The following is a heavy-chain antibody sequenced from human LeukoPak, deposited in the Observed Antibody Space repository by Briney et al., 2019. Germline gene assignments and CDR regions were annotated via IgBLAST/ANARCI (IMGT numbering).Heavy chain of an antibody. CDR3: AGDLGYCSGGSCYPYGMDV. CDR1: GFTFSDYY. D-gene: IGHD2-15*01. Sequence: GGSLRLSCAASGFTFSDYYMSWIRQAPGKGLEWVSYISSSGSTIYYADSVKGRFTISRDNAKNSLFLQMNSLRAEDTAVYYCAGDLGYCSGGSCYPYGMDVWGQGTTVTVSS. V-gene: IGHV3-11*01. CDR2: ISSSGSTI. J-gene: IGHJ6*02.